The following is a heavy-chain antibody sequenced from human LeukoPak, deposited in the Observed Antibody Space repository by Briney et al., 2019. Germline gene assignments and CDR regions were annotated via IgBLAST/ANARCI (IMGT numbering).Heavy chain of an antibody. CDR2: INPSGGST. J-gene: IGHJ5*02. V-gene: IGHV1-46*01. CDR1: GYTFTSYY. D-gene: IGHD2-2*01. CDR3: ARGRPLVVPAADYKNWFDP. Sequence: ASVKVSCKASGYTFTSYYMHWVRQAPGQGLEWMGIINPSGGSTSYAQKFQGRVTMTRDTSTSTVYMELSSLRSEDTAVYHCARGRPLVVPAADYKNWFDPRGQGTLVTVSS.